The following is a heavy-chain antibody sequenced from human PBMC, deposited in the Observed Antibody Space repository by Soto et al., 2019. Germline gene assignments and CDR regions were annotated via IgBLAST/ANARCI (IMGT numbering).Heavy chain of an antibody. V-gene: IGHV3-64D*06. J-gene: IGHJ4*02. CDR1: GFTFSSYA. Sequence: GGSLRLSCSASGFTFSSYAMQWVRQAPGKGLEYVSAISSNGGSTYYADSVKGRFTISRDNSKNTLYLQMSSLRAEDTAVYYCVKGGPHYYDSSGYYWGQGTLVTVSS. CDR2: ISSNGGST. D-gene: IGHD3-22*01. CDR3: VKGGPHYYDSSGYY.